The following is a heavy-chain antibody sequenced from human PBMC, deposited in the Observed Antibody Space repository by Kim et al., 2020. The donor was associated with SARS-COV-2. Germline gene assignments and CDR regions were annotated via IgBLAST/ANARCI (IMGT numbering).Heavy chain of an antibody. CDR2: ISADESNK. J-gene: IGHJ4*02. CDR3: AREGHSRGRAGSFDY. V-gene: IGHV3-30*03. D-gene: IGHD6-19*01. CDR1: GFTFGNTH. Sequence: GGSLRLSCAGSGFTFGNTHMHWVRQAPGKGLEWVSLISADESNKDYVDSVKGRFTVSRDNSKNTLFLQIDSLRVEDTAVYYCAREGHSRGRAGSFDYWGQGTLVTVSS.